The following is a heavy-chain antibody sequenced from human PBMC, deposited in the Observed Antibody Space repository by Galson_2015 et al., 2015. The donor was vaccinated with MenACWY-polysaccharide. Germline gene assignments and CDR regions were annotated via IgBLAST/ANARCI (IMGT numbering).Heavy chain of an antibody. D-gene: IGHD1-26*01. V-gene: IGHV3-30*18. CDR3: VKNGYTGSSYGYFDS. J-gene: IGHJ4*02. Sequence: SLRLSCAASGFTFSTYAMHWVRQAPGQGMEWMATISSSGDDKYYADSVKGRFTISRDNSNNTLYLEMSSLRAGDTAVYYCVKNGYTGSSYGYFDSWCQGTLGTVSS. CDR2: ISSSGDDK. CDR1: GFTFSTYA.